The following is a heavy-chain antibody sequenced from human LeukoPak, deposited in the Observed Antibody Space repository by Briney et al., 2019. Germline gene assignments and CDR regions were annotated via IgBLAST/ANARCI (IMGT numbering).Heavy chain of an antibody. CDR3: ARAPMIVVVFPPRLDF. CDR2: INPNTGGT. CDR1: GYTFTGYY. Sequence: GASVKVSCKTSGYTFTGYYMHWVRQAPGQALEWMGWINPNTGGTNYAQKFQGRVTMTSDTSISTAYMELSSLKSDDTAMYYCARAPMIVVVFPPRLDFWGQGTLVTVSS. V-gene: IGHV1-2*02. D-gene: IGHD3-22*01. J-gene: IGHJ4*02.